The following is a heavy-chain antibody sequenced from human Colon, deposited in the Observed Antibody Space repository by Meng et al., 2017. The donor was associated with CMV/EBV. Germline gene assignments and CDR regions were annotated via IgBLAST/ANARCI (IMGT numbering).Heavy chain of an antibody. V-gene: IGHV3-43*01. CDR1: GSGFRFDDYS. J-gene: IGHJ4*02. D-gene: IGHD3-10*01. CDR2: ITWNGGRT. Sequence: GESLKISCVVSGSGFRFDDYSMYWVRQIPGKGLEWVASITWNGGRTYYLDSVKGRFIISRDNSKNALYLQMNSLRTEDSALYYCAKDAYGSGSHYDYWGQGTLVTVSS. CDR3: AKDAYGSGSHYDY.